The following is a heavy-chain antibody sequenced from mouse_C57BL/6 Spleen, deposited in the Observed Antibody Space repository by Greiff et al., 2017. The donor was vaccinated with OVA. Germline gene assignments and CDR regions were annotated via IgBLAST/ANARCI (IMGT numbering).Heavy chain of an antibody. CDR2: IYPRSGNT. V-gene: IGHV1-81*01. CDR3: ARDGYGSSYFDY. Sequence: QVHVKQSGAELARPGASVKLSCKASGYTFTSYGISWVKQRTGQGLEWIGEIYPRSGNTYYNEKFKGKATLTADKSSSTAYMELRSLTSEDSAVYFCARDGYGSSYFDYWGQGTTLTVSS. J-gene: IGHJ2*01. D-gene: IGHD1-1*01. CDR1: GYTFTSYG.